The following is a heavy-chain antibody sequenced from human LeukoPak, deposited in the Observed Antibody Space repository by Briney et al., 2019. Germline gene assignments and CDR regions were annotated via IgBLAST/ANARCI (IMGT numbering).Heavy chain of an antibody. CDR1: GFTFSSYW. Sequence: GGSLRLSCAASGFTFSSYWMNWVRQAPGKGLEGVANIKQDGSEKNYVDAVKGRFTISGDNAKNSLYLQMNSLRAEDTAVYYCARLKGHCSGGSCSNWFDRWGQGTLVTVSS. J-gene: IGHJ5*02. D-gene: IGHD2-15*01. V-gene: IGHV3-7*01. CDR3: ARLKGHCSGGSCSNWFDR. CDR2: IKQDGSEK.